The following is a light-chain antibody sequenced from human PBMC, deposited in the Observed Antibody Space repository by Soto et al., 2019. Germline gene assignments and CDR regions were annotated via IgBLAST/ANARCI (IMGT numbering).Light chain of an antibody. CDR2: GAS. CDR1: QSISSY. Sequence: DIQMTQSPSSLSAFVGDRVTITCRASQSISSYLNWYQQKPGKAPKLLISGASSLVSGVPARFSGSGSGIEFSLTITSLQPEDFATYYCQQSYSFPSTFGGGTKVDIK. CDR3: QQSYSFPST. V-gene: IGKV1-39*01. J-gene: IGKJ4*01.